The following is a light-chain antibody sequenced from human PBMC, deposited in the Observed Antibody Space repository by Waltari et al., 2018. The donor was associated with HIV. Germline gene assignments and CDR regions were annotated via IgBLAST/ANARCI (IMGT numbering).Light chain of an antibody. Sequence: VLTQSPGTLSLSPGERATLSCRASRNVSSTNLAWYQQKPGQAPRLVIHGVSSRAPGISDRVSGGGAGTNFSLVINRLEPEDFAVYYCQQYGSSPAWTFGQGTKVE. J-gene: IGKJ1*01. CDR1: RNVSSTN. V-gene: IGKV3-20*01. CDR3: QQYGSSPAWT. CDR2: GVS.